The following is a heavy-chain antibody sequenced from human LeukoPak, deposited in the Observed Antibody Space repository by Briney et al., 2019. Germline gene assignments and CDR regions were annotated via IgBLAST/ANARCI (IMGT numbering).Heavy chain of an antibody. J-gene: IGHJ4*02. D-gene: IGHD3-22*01. Sequence: GGSLRLSCAASGFTVSSDYMSWVRQAPGKGLEWVSVIYSGGSTYYADSVKGRFTISRDNSKNTLYLQMNSLRAEDTAVYHCAGERYYDSSGYGYWGQRTLVTVSS. V-gene: IGHV3-53*01. CDR2: IYSGGST. CDR1: GFTVSSDY. CDR3: AGERYYDSSGYGY.